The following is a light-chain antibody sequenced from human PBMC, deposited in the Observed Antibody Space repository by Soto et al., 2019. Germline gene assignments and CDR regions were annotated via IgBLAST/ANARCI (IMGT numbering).Light chain of an antibody. V-gene: IGKV1-5*02. CDR1: QSISNW. Sequence: DIKMYESRSTVPAPVGDRDTIICRASQSISNWLAWYQKKPGTAPKLLIYHASTLESGVPSRFSGSGSGTEFTLTISSLQPDDFATYYCQQYNSYSFGQGTKVDIK. J-gene: IGKJ1*01. CDR2: HAS. CDR3: QQYNSYS.